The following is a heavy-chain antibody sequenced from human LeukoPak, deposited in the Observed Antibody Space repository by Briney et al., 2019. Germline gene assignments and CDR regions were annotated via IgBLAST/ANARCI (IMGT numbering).Heavy chain of an antibody. D-gene: IGHD3-16*01. CDR3: AGGARGYNWYFDL. CDR2: IKQDGSEE. V-gene: IGHV3-7*01. J-gene: IGHJ2*01. Sequence: GGSLRLSCAASGFTFDDYGMSWVRQGPGKVLDWVANIKQDGSEEYYVDSMKGRFTISKDNAKHVLYLQINSLRVGDTAVYYCAGGARGYNWYFDLWGRGTLVTVSP. CDR1: GFTFDDYG.